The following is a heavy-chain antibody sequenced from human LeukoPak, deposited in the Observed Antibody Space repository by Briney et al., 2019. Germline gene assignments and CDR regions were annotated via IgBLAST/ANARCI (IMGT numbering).Heavy chain of an antibody. CDR3: ARDGSSGWYPH. Sequence: PGGSPRLSCAASGFTVSTNYMSWVRPAPGKGLGWVSIIYSGGNTYYADSVKGRFIISRDSSKNTLSLQMNSLRVEDTAVYYCARDGSSGWYPHWGQGTLVTVSS. V-gene: IGHV3-53*01. CDR1: GFTVSTNY. D-gene: IGHD6-19*01. J-gene: IGHJ4*02. CDR2: IYSGGNT.